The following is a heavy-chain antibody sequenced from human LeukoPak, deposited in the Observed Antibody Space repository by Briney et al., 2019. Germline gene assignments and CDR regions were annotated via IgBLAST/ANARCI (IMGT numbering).Heavy chain of an antibody. CDR1: GGSISSSSYY. Sequence: SETLSLTCTVSGGSISSSSYYWGWIRQPPGKGLEWIGSIYYSGSTYYNPSLKSRVTISVDTSKNQFSLKLSSVTAADTAVYYCARGVPAALYWGQGTLVTVSS. D-gene: IGHD2-2*01. J-gene: IGHJ4*02. CDR3: ARGVPAALY. V-gene: IGHV4-39*07. CDR2: IYYSGST.